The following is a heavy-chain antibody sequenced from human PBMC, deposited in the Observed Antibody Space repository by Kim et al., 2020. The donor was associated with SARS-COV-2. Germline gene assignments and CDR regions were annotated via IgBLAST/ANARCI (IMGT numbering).Heavy chain of an antibody. V-gene: IGHV3-53*01. D-gene: IGHD3-3*01. J-gene: IGHJ4*02. Sequence: YHPGSVKGRFTISRDSPKNTLYLQMNSLSVEDTAMYYCARGARFSAIVDFWGQGTLVIVSS. CDR3: ARGARFSAIVDF.